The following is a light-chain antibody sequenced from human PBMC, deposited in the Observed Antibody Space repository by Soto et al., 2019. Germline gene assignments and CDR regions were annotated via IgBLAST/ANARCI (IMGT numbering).Light chain of an antibody. CDR3: QQYNSHWSWT. CDR2: QAS. CDR1: QRINNW. Sequence: DIQMNQSPSTLAASAGDRVTITCRASQRINNWLAWYQQKPGKAPKLLIYQASNLQSGVPPRFSGGGFGTEFTLTISNLQPEDFAMYYCQQYNSHWSWTFGQGTKVDIK. V-gene: IGKV1-5*03. J-gene: IGKJ1*01.